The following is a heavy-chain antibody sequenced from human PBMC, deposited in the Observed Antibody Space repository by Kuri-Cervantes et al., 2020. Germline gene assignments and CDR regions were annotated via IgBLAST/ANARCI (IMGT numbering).Heavy chain of an antibody. CDR3: AKARWLELPTNWFDP. D-gene: IGHD1-7*01. CDR2: ISPNSGGT. Sequence: ASVKVSCKSSGFTFTHNYIHWVRQAPGQGLEWMGWISPNSGGTHYAQSFQGRVSMSTDTSINTAYMELSSLRSDDTAVYYCAKARWLELPTNWFDPWGQGTLVTVSS. V-gene: IGHV1-2*02. CDR1: GFTFTHNY. J-gene: IGHJ5*02.